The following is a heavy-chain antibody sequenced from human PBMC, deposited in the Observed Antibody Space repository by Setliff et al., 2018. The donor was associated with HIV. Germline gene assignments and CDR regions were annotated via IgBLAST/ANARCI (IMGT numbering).Heavy chain of an antibody. Sequence: SETLSLTCTVSGASINSGSHNWGWIRQPPGKGLEWIVTLHYTGTTYYNPYLKSRVTISTDTSKNQFALKLSSVTAADTAVYYCARRIQLRDSSGRSCWTFDIWGQGTMVTVSS. CDR1: GASINSGSHN. J-gene: IGHJ3*02. V-gene: IGHV4-39*01. CDR2: LHYTGTT. CDR3: ARRIQLRDSSGRSCWTFDI. D-gene: IGHD2-15*01.